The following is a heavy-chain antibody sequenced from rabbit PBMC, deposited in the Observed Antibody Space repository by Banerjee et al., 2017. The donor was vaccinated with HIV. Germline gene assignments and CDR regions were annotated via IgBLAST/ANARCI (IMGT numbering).Heavy chain of an antibody. Sequence: QSLEESGGDLVKPGGTLTLTCTASGVDVSGYYYMCWVRQAPGKGLEWIGYIDPVFGSTDYASWVNGRFTISSHNAQNTLYLQLNSLTAADTATYFCARDRYSYDDYGDPISSTRLDLWGPGTLVTVS. V-gene: IGHV1S43*01. CDR3: ARDRYSYDDYGDPISSTRLDL. CDR2: IDPVFGST. J-gene: IGHJ3*01. CDR1: GVDVSGYYY. D-gene: IGHD2-1*01.